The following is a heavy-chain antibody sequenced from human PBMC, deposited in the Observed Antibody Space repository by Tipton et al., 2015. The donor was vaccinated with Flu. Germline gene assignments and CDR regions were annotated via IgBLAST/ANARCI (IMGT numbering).Heavy chain of an antibody. CDR3: AREGFDSSGYRAGDAFDI. V-gene: IGHV4-61*02. Sequence: TLSLTCTVSGGSISSGSYYWSWIRWPAGKGLEWIGRIYTSGSTNYNPSLKSRVTISVDTSKNQFSLKLSSVTAADTAVYYCAREGFDSSGYRAGDAFDIWGQGTMVTVSS. J-gene: IGHJ3*02. CDR1: GGSISSGSYY. D-gene: IGHD3-22*01. CDR2: IYTSGST.